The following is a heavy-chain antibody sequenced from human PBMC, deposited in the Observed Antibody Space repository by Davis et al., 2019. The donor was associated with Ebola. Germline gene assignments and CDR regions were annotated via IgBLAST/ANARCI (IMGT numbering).Heavy chain of an antibody. CDR2: IIPIFGTA. CDR1: GGTFSSYA. CDR3: ARGVPNSGYEIYYYYYGMDV. V-gene: IGHV1-69*06. Sequence: SVKVSCKASGGTFSSYAISWVRQAPGQGLEWMGGIIPIFGTANYAQKFQGRVTITADKSTSTAYMELSSLRSEDTAVYYCARGVPNSGYEIYYYYYGMDVWGQGTTVTVSS. D-gene: IGHD5-12*01. J-gene: IGHJ6*02.